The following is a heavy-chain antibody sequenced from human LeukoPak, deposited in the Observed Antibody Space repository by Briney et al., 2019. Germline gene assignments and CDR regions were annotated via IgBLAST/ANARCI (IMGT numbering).Heavy chain of an antibody. D-gene: IGHD1-26*01. CDR3: ARDSGGSGSPDY. J-gene: IGHJ4*02. CDR2: INPSGGST. CDR1: GYTFTSYY. V-gene: IGHV1-46*01. Sequence: ASVTVSCKASGYTFTSYYMHWVRQAPGQGLEWMGIINPSGGSTSYAQKFQGRVTMTRDMSTSTVYMGLSSLRSEDTAVYYCARDSGGSGSPDYWGQGTLVTVSS.